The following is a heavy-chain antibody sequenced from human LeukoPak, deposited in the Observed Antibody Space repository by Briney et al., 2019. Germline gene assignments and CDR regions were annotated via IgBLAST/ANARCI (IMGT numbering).Heavy chain of an antibody. CDR1: GYTLTELS. Sequence: ASVKVSCKVSGYTLTELSMHWVRQAPGKGLEWMGGFDPEDGETIYAQKFQGRVTMTEDTSTDTAYMELSSLRSEDTAVYSCATASRTMVQPDYWGQGTLVTVSS. CDR3: ATASRTMVQPDY. D-gene: IGHD3-10*01. J-gene: IGHJ4*02. CDR2: FDPEDGET. V-gene: IGHV1-24*01.